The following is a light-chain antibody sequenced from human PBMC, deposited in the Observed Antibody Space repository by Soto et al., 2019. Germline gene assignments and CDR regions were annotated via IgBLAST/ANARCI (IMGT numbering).Light chain of an antibody. J-gene: IGLJ1*01. CDR1: SSDVGGYNY. V-gene: IGLV2-14*01. Sequence: QSALTQPASVSGSPGQSITISCTGTSSDVGGYNYVSWYQQHPGKAPKLMIYDVSNRPSGVSNRFSGSKSGNTASLTISGLQAEDEADYYCSSYTSSSTFYVXGTGTKVTVL. CDR2: DVS. CDR3: SSYTSSSTFYV.